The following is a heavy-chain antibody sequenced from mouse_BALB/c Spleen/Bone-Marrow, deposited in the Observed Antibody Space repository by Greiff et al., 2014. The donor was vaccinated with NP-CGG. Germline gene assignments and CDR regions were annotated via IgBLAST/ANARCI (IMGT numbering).Heavy chain of an antibody. D-gene: IGHD1-1*01. CDR1: GYTFTSYW. J-gene: IGHJ1*01. Sequence: QVQLQQSGAELVKPGASVKLSCKTSGYTFTSYWIQWVKQRPGQGLGWIGEIFPGTGTTYYNEKFKGKATLTIDTSSSTAYMQHSSLTSEDSVVYFCAREGSRLRGYFDVWGAGTTVTVSS. V-gene: IGHV1S132*01. CDR3: AREGSRLRGYFDV. CDR2: IFPGTGTT.